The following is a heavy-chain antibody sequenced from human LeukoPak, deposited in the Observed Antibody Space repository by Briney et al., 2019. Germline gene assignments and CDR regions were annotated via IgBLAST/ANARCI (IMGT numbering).Heavy chain of an antibody. D-gene: IGHD6-13*01. CDR2: ISGSGGST. Sequence: PGGSLRLSCAASGFTFSIYAMSWVRQAPGKGLEWVSAISGSGGSTYYADSVKGRFTISRDNSKNTLYLQMNSLRAEDTAVYYCAKDSYGAAAGLDFDYWGQGTLVTVSS. CDR3: AKDSYGAAAGLDFDY. J-gene: IGHJ4*02. CDR1: GFTFSIYA. V-gene: IGHV3-23*01.